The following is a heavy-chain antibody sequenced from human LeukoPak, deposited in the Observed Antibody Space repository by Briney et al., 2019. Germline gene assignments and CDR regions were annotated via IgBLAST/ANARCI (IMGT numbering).Heavy chain of an antibody. V-gene: IGHV3-30-3*01. Sequence: PGGSLRLSCAASGFTFSSYAMHWVRQAPGKGLEWVAVISYDGSNKYYADSVKGRFTISRDNSKNTLYLQMNSLRAEDTAVYYCARSERGVVVPAAIDYWGQGTLVTVSS. CDR2: ISYDGSNK. CDR1: GFTFSSYA. D-gene: IGHD2-2*01. J-gene: IGHJ4*02. CDR3: ARSERGVVVPAAIDY.